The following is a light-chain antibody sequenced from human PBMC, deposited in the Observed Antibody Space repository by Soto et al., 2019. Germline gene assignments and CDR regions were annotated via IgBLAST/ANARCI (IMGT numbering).Light chain of an antibody. CDR2: DAV. J-gene: IGKJ4*01. V-gene: IGKV3-11*01. CDR3: QQRSDWPPLT. CDR1: QNIRTY. Sequence: ETVLTQSPDTLSLSPGERATLSCRASQNIRTYLSWYQQKPGQSPRLLVYDAVNRAAGAPDRFSGSGSGTDFTLTITILEPDDSAVYVCQQRSDWPPLTFGGGTRVEIK.